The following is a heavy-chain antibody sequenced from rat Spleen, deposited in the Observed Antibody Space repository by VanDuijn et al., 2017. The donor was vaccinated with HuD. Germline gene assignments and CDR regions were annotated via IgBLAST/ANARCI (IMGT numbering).Heavy chain of an antibody. Sequence: ELQLQESGPGPVKVSESLSLTCSVTGHSITSSYRWNWIRKFPGNKMEWIGHISYSGSTSYNPSLKSRISITRDTSKNQFFLQLNSVTTEDTATYYCTRVTTRVSPGVMDAWGQGASVTVSS. J-gene: IGHJ4*01. CDR2: ISYSGST. D-gene: IGHD1-4*01. CDR3: TRVTTRVSPGVMDA. CDR1: GHSITSSY. V-gene: IGHV3-1*01.